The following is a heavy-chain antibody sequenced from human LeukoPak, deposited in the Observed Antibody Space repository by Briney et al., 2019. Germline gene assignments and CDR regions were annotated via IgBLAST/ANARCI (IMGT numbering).Heavy chain of an antibody. CDR1: GFTFSSFS. CDR3: VKSRRVGANQRGLFDY. Sequence: PGGSLRLSCAASGFTFSSFSMNWVRQAPGKGLEWVSSTSSSSSYTFYPDSVEGRFTISRDNSKNTVYLQMNSLRADDTAVYYCVKSRRVGANQRGLFDYWGQGTLVTVSS. V-gene: IGHV3-21*04. J-gene: IGHJ4*02. D-gene: IGHD1-26*01. CDR2: TSSSSSYT.